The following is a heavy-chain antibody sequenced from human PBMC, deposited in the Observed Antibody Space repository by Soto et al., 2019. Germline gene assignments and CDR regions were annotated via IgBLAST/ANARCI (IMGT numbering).Heavy chain of an antibody. CDR3: AKDQAPTYYGYYAKPDPYDI. CDR1: GCTFRSYA. Sequence: GGSLRLSCAASGCTFRSYAMSWVRQAPGKGLEWVSAISGSGGSTYYADSVKGRFTISRDNSKNTLYLQMNSLRAEDTAVYYCAKDQAPTYYGYYAKPDPYDICGQGTMVTGSS. CDR2: ISGSGGST. J-gene: IGHJ3*02. D-gene: IGHD4-17*01. V-gene: IGHV3-23*01.